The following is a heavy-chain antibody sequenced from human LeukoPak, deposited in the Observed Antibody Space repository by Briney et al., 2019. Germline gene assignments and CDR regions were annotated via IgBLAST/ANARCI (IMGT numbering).Heavy chain of an antibody. CDR2: INNDGTRT. V-gene: IGHV3-74*01. J-gene: IGHJ5*02. D-gene: IGHD2-15*01. CDR1: EFTFSKYW. Sequence: GGSLRLSCVASEFTFSKYWMHWVRQARGKGLVSVSRINNDGTRTTYADSVKGRFTISRDNAKNTVYLQMNNLRDEDTAVYYCVRETDCTGGSCYLSRWLDPWGQGTLVTVSS. CDR3: VRETDCTGGSCYLSRWLDP.